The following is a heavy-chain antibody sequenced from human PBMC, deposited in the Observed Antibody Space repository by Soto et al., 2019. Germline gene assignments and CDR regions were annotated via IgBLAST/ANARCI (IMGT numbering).Heavy chain of an antibody. CDR2: IIPMFGTA. Sequence: QVQLVQSGAEVKQPGSSVKVSCKAPGGTFSTYAISWVRQAPGQGLEWMGGIIPMFGTANYAQRFQDRVTITADESTNTVYMELSSLRSEDTAVYFCASGIQLWLRRINNGYSGWGQGTLVTVSS. V-gene: IGHV1-69*12. CDR1: GGTFSTYA. D-gene: IGHD5-18*01. J-gene: IGHJ4*02. CDR3: ASGIQLWLRRINNGYSG.